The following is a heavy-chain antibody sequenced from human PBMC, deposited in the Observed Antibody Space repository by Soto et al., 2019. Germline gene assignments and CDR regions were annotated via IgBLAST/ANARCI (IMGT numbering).Heavy chain of an antibody. Sequence: PWWSLKLSCSASVFTFSSYAMSWFRQDPGKGLEWVSAISGSGGSTYYADSVKGRFTISRDNSKNTLYLQMNSLRAEDTAVYYCAKDHRYSGYDSYYWDQGTLVTVSS. J-gene: IGHJ4*02. CDR2: ISGSGGST. D-gene: IGHD5-12*01. V-gene: IGHV3-23*01. CDR3: AKDHRYSGYDSYY. CDR1: VFTFSSYA.